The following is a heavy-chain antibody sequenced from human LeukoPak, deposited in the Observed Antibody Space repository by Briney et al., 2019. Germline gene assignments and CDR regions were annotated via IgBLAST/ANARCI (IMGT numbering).Heavy chain of an antibody. Sequence: PGGSLRLSCAASGFTFSDYYMSWIRQAPGKGLEWVSYISSSGSTIYYADSVKGRFTISRDNAKNSLYLQMNSLRAEDTAVYYCAKAALDIIVVPAAPDHWGQGTLVTVSS. V-gene: IGHV3-11*01. D-gene: IGHD2-2*01. CDR1: GFTFSDYY. J-gene: IGHJ5*02. CDR2: ISSSGSTI. CDR3: AKAALDIIVVPAAPDH.